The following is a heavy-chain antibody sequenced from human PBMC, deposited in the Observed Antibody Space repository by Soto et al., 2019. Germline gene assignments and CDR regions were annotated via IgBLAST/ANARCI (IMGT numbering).Heavy chain of an antibody. CDR2: IYTSGST. CDR3: ARTSDKTAITSYGAFDI. CDR1: GGSISSYY. Sequence: QVQLQESGPGLVKPSETLSLTCTVSGGSISSYYWSWIRQPAGKGLEWIGRIYTSGSTNYNPSLKSRLTMSVDTAKNQFSLRLSSVTAADTAVYYCARTSDKTAITSYGAFDIWGHGTMVTVSS. V-gene: IGHV4-4*07. D-gene: IGHD2-21*02. J-gene: IGHJ3*02.